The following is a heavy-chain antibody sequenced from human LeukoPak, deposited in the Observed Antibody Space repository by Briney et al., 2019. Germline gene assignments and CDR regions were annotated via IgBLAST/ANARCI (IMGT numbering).Heavy chain of an antibody. J-gene: IGHJ4*02. Sequence: GGSLRLSCAVSGFSVTNNYMSWVRQAPGKGLEWVSVFYVGGATYYADSVKGRFTISRDNSENTLYLQMKSLRAEDTAVYYCARGDGYNFFNYWGQGTLVTVSS. D-gene: IGHD5-24*01. V-gene: IGHV3-53*01. CDR1: GFSVTNNY. CDR3: ARGDGYNFFNY. CDR2: FYVGGAT.